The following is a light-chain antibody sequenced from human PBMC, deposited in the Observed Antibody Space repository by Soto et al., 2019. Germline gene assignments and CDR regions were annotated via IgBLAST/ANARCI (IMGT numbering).Light chain of an antibody. J-gene: IGLJ1*01. Sequence: QSALTQPASVSGSPGQSITISCTGTSSDVGGYNYVSWYQQHPGKAPKLMIYDVSNWPSGVSNRFSGSKSGNTASLTISGLQAEDEADYYCSSYTSSSTLGVFGTGTQLTVL. CDR1: SSDVGGYNY. CDR2: DVS. V-gene: IGLV2-14*01. CDR3: SSYTSSSTLGV.